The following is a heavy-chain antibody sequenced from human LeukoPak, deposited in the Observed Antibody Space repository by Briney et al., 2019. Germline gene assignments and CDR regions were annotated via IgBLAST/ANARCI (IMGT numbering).Heavy chain of an antibody. CDR1: GFTVSSNY. D-gene: IGHD3-16*01. CDR3: ASVEAYHGSPTMDV. CDR2: IYSGGST. V-gene: IGHV3-53*04. J-gene: IGHJ6*02. Sequence: GRSLRLSCAASGFTVSSNYMSWVRQAPGKGLEWVSVIYSGGSTYYADSVKGRFTISRHNSKNTLYLQMNSLRAEDTAVYYCASVEAYHGSPTMDVWGQGTTVTVSS.